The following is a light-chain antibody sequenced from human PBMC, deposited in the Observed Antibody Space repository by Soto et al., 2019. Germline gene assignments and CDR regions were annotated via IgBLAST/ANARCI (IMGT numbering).Light chain of an antibody. Sequence: DIVMTQSPLSLPVTPGEPASISCRSSQSLLHSNGYNYLDWYLQKPGQSPKLLIYWGSNRASGVPDRFSGSGSGTDFTLKISRVEAEDVGVYYCMQSVQTPRTFGQGTKLEIK. CDR3: MQSVQTPRT. J-gene: IGKJ2*01. CDR2: WGS. V-gene: IGKV2-28*01. CDR1: QSLLHSNGYNY.